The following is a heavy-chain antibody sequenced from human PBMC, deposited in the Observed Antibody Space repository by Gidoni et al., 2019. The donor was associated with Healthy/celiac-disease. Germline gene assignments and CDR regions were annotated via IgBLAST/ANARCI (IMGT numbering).Heavy chain of an antibody. CDR1: GFTFSSYG. V-gene: IGHV3-30*18. Sequence: QVQLVESGGGVVQPGRSLRLSCAASGFTFSSYGMHWVRQAPGKGLEWVAVISYDGSNKYYADSVKGRFTISRDNSKNTLYLQMNSLRAEDTAVYYCAKAGSTVPNTPGGMDVWGQGTTVTVSS. CDR2: ISYDGSNK. D-gene: IGHD4-17*01. CDR3: AKAGSTVPNTPGGMDV. J-gene: IGHJ6*02.